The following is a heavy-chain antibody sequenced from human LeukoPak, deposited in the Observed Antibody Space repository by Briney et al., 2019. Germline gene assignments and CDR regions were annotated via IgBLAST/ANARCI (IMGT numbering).Heavy chain of an antibody. J-gene: IGHJ4*02. V-gene: IGHV3-30-3*01. CDR3: ARANRPFHTSGWYKDY. CDR1: GFTFSSYA. Sequence: PGRSLRLSFASSGFTFSSYAMHWVRQAPGKGLEWVALISYDGSGQYYTESVKGRFTISRDNAKNTLYLQVNSLRVEDTAVYYCARANRPFHTSGWYKDYRGQGTLVTVSS. CDR2: ISYDGSGQ. D-gene: IGHD6-19*01.